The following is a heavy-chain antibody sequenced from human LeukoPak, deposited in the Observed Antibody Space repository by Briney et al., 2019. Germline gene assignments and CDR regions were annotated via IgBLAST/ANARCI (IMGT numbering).Heavy chain of an antibody. CDR3: ARAFIYDSSGYYYYYFDY. V-gene: IGHV4-30-2*01. J-gene: IGHJ4*02. CDR1: GGCLSSGGYS. CDR2: IYHSGST. Sequence: SQTLSLTCAVSGGCLSSGGYSWSWIRQPPGKGLEWIGYIYHSGSTYYNPSLKSRVTISVDRSKNQFSLKLSSVTAADTAVYYCARAFIYDSSGYYYYYFDYWGQGTLVTVSS. D-gene: IGHD3-22*01.